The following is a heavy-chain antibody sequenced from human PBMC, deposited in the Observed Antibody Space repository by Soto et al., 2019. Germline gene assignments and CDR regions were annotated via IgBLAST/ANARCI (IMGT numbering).Heavy chain of an antibody. V-gene: IGHV3-30*03. CDR2: ISYDGSNK. CDR1: GFTFSSYG. D-gene: IGHD3-22*01. J-gene: IGHJ3*02. CDR3: ATFYDSSGFGASGDAFDI. Sequence: GGSLRLSCAASGFTFSSYGMHWVRQAPGKGLEWVAVISYDGSNKYYADSVKGRFTISRDNSKNTLYLQMNSLRSEDTAVYYCATFYDSSGFGASGDAFDIWGQGTMVTV.